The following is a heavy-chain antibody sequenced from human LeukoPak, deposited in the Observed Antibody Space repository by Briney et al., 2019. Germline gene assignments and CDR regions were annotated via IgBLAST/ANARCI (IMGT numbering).Heavy chain of an antibody. D-gene: IGHD4-17*01. CDR1: GGSVSSSTYY. CDR2: IYYSGRT. V-gene: IGHV4-39*07. J-gene: IGHJ4*02. CDR3: ARGPSSGDYHVDF. Sequence: SETLTLTCTVSGGSVSSSTYYWVWIRQPPGKGLEWIGSIYYSGRTNYNPSLKSRVTISVDTSKHQFSLDLSSLTAADTAAYYCARGPSSGDYHVDFCGQGALVTVSS.